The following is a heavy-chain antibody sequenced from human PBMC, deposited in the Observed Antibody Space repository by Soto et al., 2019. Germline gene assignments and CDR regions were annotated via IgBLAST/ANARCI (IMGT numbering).Heavy chain of an antibody. CDR1: GFTFSSYG. CDR2: ISYDGSNK. D-gene: IGHD6-19*01. Sequence: GGSLRLSCVASGFTFSSYGMHWVRQAPGKGLEWVAVISYDGSNKYYADSVKGRFTISRDNSKNTLYLQMNSLRAEDTAVFYCARDPGSGWPPFDYWGQGTLVTVSS. J-gene: IGHJ4*02. V-gene: IGHV3-30*03. CDR3: ARDPGSGWPPFDY.